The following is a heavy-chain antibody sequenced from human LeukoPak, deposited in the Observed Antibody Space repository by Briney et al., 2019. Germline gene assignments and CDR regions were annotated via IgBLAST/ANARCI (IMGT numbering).Heavy chain of an antibody. CDR2: IWYDASNK. CDR3: VRGVGVSRFNYFDP. Sequence: PGGSLRLSCAASGFTFSSFGMHWVRQAPGKGLEWVAVIWYDASNKYYADSVKGRFTISRDNSKNTLFLQMNSLRDEDTAVYYCVRGVGVSRFNYFDPWGQGTLVIVSS. CDR1: GFTFSSFG. V-gene: IGHV3-33*01. J-gene: IGHJ5*02. D-gene: IGHD6-13*01.